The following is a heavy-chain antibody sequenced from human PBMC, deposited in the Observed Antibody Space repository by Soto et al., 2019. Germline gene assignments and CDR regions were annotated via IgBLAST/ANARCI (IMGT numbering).Heavy chain of an antibody. V-gene: IGHV3-30-3*01. J-gene: IGHJ4*02. Sequence: QVQLVASGGGVVQPGRSLRLSCAASGFTFSSYAMHWVRQAPGKGLEWVAVISYDGSNKYYADSVKGRFTISRDNSKNTLYLQMNSLRAEDTAVYYCARDHYDFWSGYSDYWGQGTLVTVSS. CDR3: ARDHYDFWSGYSDY. CDR2: ISYDGSNK. CDR1: GFTFSSYA. D-gene: IGHD3-3*01.